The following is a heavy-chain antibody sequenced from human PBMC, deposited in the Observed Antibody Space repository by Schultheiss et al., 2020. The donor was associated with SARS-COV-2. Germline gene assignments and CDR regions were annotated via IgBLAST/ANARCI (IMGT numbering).Heavy chain of an antibody. V-gene: IGHV3-15*07. CDR3: TTEVLRFLEWLAY. Sequence: GGSLRLSCAASGFTFSSYDMHWVRQAPGKGLEWVGRIKSKTDGGTTDYAAPVKGRFTISRDDSKNTLYLQMNSLKTEDTAVYYCTTEVLRFLEWLAYWGQGTLVTVSS. CDR2: IKSKTDGGTT. D-gene: IGHD3-3*01. CDR1: GFTFSSYD. J-gene: IGHJ4*02.